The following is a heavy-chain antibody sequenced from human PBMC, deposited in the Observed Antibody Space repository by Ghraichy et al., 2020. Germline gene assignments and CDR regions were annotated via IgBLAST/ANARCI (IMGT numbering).Heavy chain of an antibody. Sequence: ASVKVSCKASGYTFTGYYMHWVRQAPGQGLEWMGWINPNSGGTNYAQKFQGRVTMTRDTSISTAYMELSRLRSDDTAVYYCARVISPDDAFDIWGQGTMVTVSS. CDR2: INPNSGGT. J-gene: IGHJ3*02. V-gene: IGHV1-2*02. CDR3: ARVISPDDAFDI. D-gene: IGHD3-22*01. CDR1: GYTFTGYY.